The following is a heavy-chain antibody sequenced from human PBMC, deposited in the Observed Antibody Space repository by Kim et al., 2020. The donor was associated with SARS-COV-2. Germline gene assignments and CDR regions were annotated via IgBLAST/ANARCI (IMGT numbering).Heavy chain of an antibody. Sequence: SETLSLTCAVSGGSISSSNWWSWVRQPPGKGLEWIGEIYHSGSTNQNPSLKSRVTISVDKSKNQFSLKLSSVTAADTAVYYCARGVVVAASYYGMDVWGQRTTVTVSS. CDR3: ARGVVVAASYYGMDV. J-gene: IGHJ6*02. CDR1: GGSISSSNW. V-gene: IGHV4-4*02. CDR2: IYHSGST. D-gene: IGHD2-15*01.